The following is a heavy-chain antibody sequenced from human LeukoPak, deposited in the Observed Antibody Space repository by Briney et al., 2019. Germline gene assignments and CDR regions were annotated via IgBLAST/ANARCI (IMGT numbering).Heavy chain of an antibody. D-gene: IGHD2-2*01. Sequence: AGGSLRLSCAASGFTVSSNYMTWVRQAPGKGLEWVSVIYSGGSTYYADSVKGRFTISRDNSKNTLYLQMNRLRAEDTAFYYCTRDSLRCSSATCYREEYWGQGTLVTVSS. CDR3: TRDSLRCSSATCYREEY. V-gene: IGHV3-66*01. CDR1: GFTVSSNY. J-gene: IGHJ4*02. CDR2: IYSGGST.